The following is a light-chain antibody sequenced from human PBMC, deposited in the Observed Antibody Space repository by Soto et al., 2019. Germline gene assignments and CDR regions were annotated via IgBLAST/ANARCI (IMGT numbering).Light chain of an antibody. Sequence: EIVLTQSPGTLSLSPGERATLSCRASQSVASSFIAWFQQKPGQPPRLLIYTASSRAPGIPDRFSGSGSGTDFTLTISRLEPEDSATYYCLQDINYPWTFGQGTKVEIK. CDR2: TAS. V-gene: IGKV3-20*01. J-gene: IGKJ1*01. CDR1: QSVASSF. CDR3: LQDINYPWT.